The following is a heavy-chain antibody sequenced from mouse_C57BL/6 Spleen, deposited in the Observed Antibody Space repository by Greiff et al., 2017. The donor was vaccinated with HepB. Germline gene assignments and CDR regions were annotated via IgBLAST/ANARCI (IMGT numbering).Heavy chain of an antibody. CDR1: GFTFSSYG. CDR3: ARDYDRRGFDY. V-gene: IGHV5-6*01. D-gene: IGHD2-4*01. J-gene: IGHJ2*01. CDR2: ISSGGSYT. Sequence: EVKLMESGGDLVKPGGSLKLSCAASGFTFSSYGMSWVRQTPDKRLEWVATISSGGSYTYYPDSVKGRFTISRDNAKNTLYLQMSSLKSEDTAMYYCARDYDRRGFDYWGQGTTLTVSS.